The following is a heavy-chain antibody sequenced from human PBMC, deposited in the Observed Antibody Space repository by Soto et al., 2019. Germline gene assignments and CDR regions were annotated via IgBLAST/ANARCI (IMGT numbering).Heavy chain of an antibody. CDR3: ARVAYCGGDCYRGFDP. J-gene: IGHJ5*02. CDR1: GGSISSGGYS. D-gene: IGHD2-21*02. V-gene: IGHV4-30-2*01. CDR2: IYHSGST. Sequence: QLQLQESGSGLVKPSQTLSLTCAVSGGSISSGGYSWSWIRQPPGKGLEWIGYIYHSGSTYYNPSLKSRFTISVDRSKNQFSLRLNSVTAADTAVYYCARVAYCGGDCYRGFDPWGQGTLVTVSS.